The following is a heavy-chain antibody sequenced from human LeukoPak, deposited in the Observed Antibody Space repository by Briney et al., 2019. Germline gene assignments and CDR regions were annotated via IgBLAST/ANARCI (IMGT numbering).Heavy chain of an antibody. D-gene: IGHD3-10*01. CDR3: ARVAPGAFDI. V-gene: IGHV3-74*01. Sequence: GGSLRLSCAASGFTFSSYWMHWVRQAPGMGLVWVSGINSDGSSTSYADSVKGRFTISRDNAKNTLYLQMNSLRAEDTAVYYCARVAPGAFDIWGQGTMVTVSS. J-gene: IGHJ3*02. CDR2: INSDGSST. CDR1: GFTFSSYW.